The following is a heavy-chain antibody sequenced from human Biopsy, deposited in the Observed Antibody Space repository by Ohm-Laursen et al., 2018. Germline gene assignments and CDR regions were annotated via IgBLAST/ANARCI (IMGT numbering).Heavy chain of an antibody. J-gene: IGHJ1*01. CDR3: ARGSNEYGGLYFPH. Sequence: SQTLSLTWTVSGGSFTGHYWSWIRQPPGKGLEWIGHISYTGYTSYKSSLKSRVTISLDTSRKRFSLRLTSLAAADTAVYYCARGSNEYGGLYFPHWGQGTLVTVSS. D-gene: IGHD4-23*01. CDR1: GGSFTGHY. V-gene: IGHV4-59*11. CDR2: ISYTGYT.